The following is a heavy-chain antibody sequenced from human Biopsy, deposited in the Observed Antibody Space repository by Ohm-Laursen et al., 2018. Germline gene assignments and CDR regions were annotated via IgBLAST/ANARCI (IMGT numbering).Heavy chain of an antibody. Sequence: ASVKVSCKASGGTFSSFGISWVRQAPGQGLEWMGEINSMFGTTNYAQTFQGRVTITADESTSTAYMEVSSLRSKDTAVYYCAKRGVERGRPLAYWGQGTLVTVSS. J-gene: IGHJ4*02. CDR3: AKRGVERGRPLAY. CDR2: INSMFGTT. CDR1: GGTFSSFG. D-gene: IGHD1-1*01. V-gene: IGHV1-69*13.